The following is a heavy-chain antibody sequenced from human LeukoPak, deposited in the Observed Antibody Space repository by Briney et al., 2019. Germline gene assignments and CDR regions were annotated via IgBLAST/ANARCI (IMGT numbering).Heavy chain of an antibody. CDR2: INHGGST. CDR1: GGSFTTYY. J-gene: IGHJ4*02. V-gene: IGHV4-34*01. CDR3: VRARFDY. Sequence: PSETLSLTCAVFGGSFTTYYWTWIRLPPGKGLEWIGEINHGGSTNYNPSLKSRVTISVDTSKNQFSLKLTSVTAADTAVYYCVRARFDYWGQGTLVTVSS.